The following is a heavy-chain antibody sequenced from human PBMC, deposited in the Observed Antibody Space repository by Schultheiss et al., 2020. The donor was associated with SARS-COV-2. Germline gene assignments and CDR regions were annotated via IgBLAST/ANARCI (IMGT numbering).Heavy chain of an antibody. CDR3: ARVDLETALVGGLDV. CDR1: GASVSSGSYY. CDR2: IYHSGGT. D-gene: IGHD5-18*01. Sequence: GSLRLSCSVSGASVSSGSYYWSWIRQSPGRGLEWIGYIYHSGGTRYHPSLKSRVTISLDTSKNHFFLKLTSVTAADTAVYFCARVDLETALVGGLDVWGQGSTVTVSS. J-gene: IGHJ6*02. V-gene: IGHV4-61*03.